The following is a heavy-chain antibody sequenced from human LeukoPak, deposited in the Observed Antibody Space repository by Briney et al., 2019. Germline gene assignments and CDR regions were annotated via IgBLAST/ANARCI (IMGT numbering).Heavy chain of an antibody. CDR1: GFTFSSYS. CDR3: ARDTGGPNWFDP. V-gene: IGHV3-21*01. J-gene: IGHJ5*02. CDR2: ISSSSSYI. Sequence: GGSLGLSCAASGFTFSSYSMNWVRQAPGKGLEWASSISSSSSYIYYADSVKGRFTISRDNAKNSLYLQMNSLRAEDTAVYYCARDTGGPNWFDPWGQGTLVTVSS. D-gene: IGHD2-8*02.